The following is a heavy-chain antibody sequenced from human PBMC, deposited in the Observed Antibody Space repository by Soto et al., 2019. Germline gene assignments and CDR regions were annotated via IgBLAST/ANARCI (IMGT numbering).Heavy chain of an antibody. D-gene: IGHD6-6*01. J-gene: IGHJ4*02. CDR3: AKDSRVSIAARPGTGLFDY. V-gene: IGHV3-23*01. CDR1: GFTFSSYA. CDR2: ISGSGGST. Sequence: GGSLRLSCAASGFTFSSYAMSWVRQAPGKGLEWVSAISGSGGSTYYADSVKGRFTISRDNSKNTLYLQMNSLRAEDTAVYYCAKDSRVSIAARPGTGLFDYWGQGTLVTVSS.